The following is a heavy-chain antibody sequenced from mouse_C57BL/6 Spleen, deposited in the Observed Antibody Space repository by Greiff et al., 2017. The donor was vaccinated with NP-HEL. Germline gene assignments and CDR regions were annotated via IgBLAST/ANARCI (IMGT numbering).Heavy chain of an antibody. V-gene: IGHV3-6*01. CDR3: ARDGDYYGSSPWFAY. CDR2: ISYDGSN. D-gene: IGHD1-1*01. J-gene: IGHJ3*01. CDR1: GYSITSGYY. Sequence: DVQLQESGPGLVKPSQSLSLTCSVTGYSITSGYYWNWIRQFPGNKLEWMGYISYDGSNNYNPSLKNRISITRDTSKNQFFLKLNSVTTEDTATYYCARDGDYYGSSPWFAYWGQGTLVTVSA.